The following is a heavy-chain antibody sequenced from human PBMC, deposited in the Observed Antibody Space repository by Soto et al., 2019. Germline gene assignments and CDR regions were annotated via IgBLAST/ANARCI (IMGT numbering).Heavy chain of an antibody. D-gene: IGHD3-3*01. CDR3: ARVGPITIFGVVPDAFDI. CDR1: GFTVSSNY. Sequence: GSLRLSCAASGFTVSSNYMSWVRQAPGKGLEWVSVIYSGGSTYYADSVKGRFTISRHNSKNTLYLQMNSLRAEDTAVYYCARVGPITIFGVVPDAFDIWGQGTMVTVSS. CDR2: IYSGGST. J-gene: IGHJ3*02. V-gene: IGHV3-53*04.